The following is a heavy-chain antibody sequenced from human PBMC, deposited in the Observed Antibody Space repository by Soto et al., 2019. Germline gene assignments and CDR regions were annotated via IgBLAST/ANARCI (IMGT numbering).Heavy chain of an antibody. D-gene: IGHD3-3*01. J-gene: IGHJ4*02. CDR1: GGSISSYY. CDR2: IYYSGST. CDR3: ARDAYDFRSGYYQRYDY. Sequence: SETLSLTCTVSGGSISSYYWSWIRQPPGKGLEWIGYIYYSGSTNYNPSLKSRVTISVDTSKNQFSLKLSSVTAADTAVYYCARDAYDFRSGYYQRYDYWGQGTLVTVSS. V-gene: IGHV4-59*01.